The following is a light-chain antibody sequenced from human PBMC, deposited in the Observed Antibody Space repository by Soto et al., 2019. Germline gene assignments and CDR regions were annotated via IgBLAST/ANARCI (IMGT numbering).Light chain of an antibody. Sequence: DIQMTQSPFSLAASVGDRVTITCRASQRISRYLKWYQQKPGKAPKLLIYAASSLQSGVPSRFSGSQSRKDFTLTISGLQREDFVNYYSHKSYNMPFTFGHGTKVDVK. V-gene: IGKV1-39*01. CDR2: AAS. CDR1: QRISRY. J-gene: IGKJ3*01. CDR3: HKSYNMPFT.